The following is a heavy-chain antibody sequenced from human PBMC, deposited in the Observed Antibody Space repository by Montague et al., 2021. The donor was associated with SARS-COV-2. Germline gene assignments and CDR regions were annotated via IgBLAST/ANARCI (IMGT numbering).Heavy chain of an antibody. J-gene: IGHJ6*02. V-gene: IGHV3-48*03. CDR3: ASDSSIEIPDYYYSMDV. Sequence: PLRLSCAASGFTFSSYEMNWVRQAPGKGLEWVSYISSSGSTIYYADSVKGRFTISRDNAKNSLYLQMNSLRAEDTAIYYCASDSSIEIPDYYYSMDVWGQGTTVTVSS. D-gene: IGHD5-24*01. CDR2: ISSSGSTI. CDR1: GFTFSSYE.